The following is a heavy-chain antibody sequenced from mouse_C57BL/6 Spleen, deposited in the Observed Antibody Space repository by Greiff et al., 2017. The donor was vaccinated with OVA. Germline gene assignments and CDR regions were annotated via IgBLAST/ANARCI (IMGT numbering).Heavy chain of an antibody. Sequence: EVMLVESGGGLVQPGGSMKLSCVASGFTFSNYWMNWVRQSPEKGLEWVAQIRLKSDNYATHYAESVKGRFTISRDDSKSSVYLQMNNLRAEDTGIYYCTGDGYYADYWGQGTTLTVSS. CDR3: TGDGYYADY. CDR2: IRLKSDNYAT. D-gene: IGHD2-3*01. CDR1: GFTFSNYW. J-gene: IGHJ2*01. V-gene: IGHV6-3*01.